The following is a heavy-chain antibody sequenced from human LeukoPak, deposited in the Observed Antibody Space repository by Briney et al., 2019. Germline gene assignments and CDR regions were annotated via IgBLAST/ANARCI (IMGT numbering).Heavy chain of an antibody. CDR3: AKPPAGVRSHYDY. Sequence: GGSLRLSCAASGFTFSTYAMSWVRQAPGKGLEWVSAITSSSGDTTYYADSVKGRFTISRDNSKNTLYLQMNSLRAEDLAVYYCAKPPAGVRSHYDYWGQGTLVTVSS. CDR2: ITSSSGDTT. V-gene: IGHV3-23*01. J-gene: IGHJ4*02. CDR1: GFTFSTYA. D-gene: IGHD3-10*01.